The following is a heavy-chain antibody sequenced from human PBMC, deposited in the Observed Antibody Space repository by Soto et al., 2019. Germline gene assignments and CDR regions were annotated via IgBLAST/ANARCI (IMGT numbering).Heavy chain of an antibody. CDR2: IYYSGST. D-gene: IGHD2-21*01. Sequence: PSETLSLTCTVSGGSISSSSYYWGWIRQPPGKGLEWIGSIYYSGSTYYNPSLKSRVTISVDTSKNQFSLKLSSVTAADTAVYYCATQLRNGYSGSDWFDPWGQGTLVTVSS. CDR1: GGSISSSSYY. J-gene: IGHJ5*02. CDR3: ATQLRNGYSGSDWFDP. V-gene: IGHV4-39*01.